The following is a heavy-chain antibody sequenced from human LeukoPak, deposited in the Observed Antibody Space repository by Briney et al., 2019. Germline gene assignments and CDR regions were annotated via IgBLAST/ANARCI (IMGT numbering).Heavy chain of an antibody. CDR2: ISSSSSYI. V-gene: IGHV3-21*01. Sequence: GGSLRLSCAASGFTFSSYSMNWVRQAPGKGLEWVSSISSSSSYIYYADSVKGRFTIPRDNAKNSLYLQMNSLRAEDTAVYYCARDGDYYDSSAHDAFDIWGQGTMVTVSS. J-gene: IGHJ3*02. D-gene: IGHD3-22*01. CDR1: GFTFSSYS. CDR3: ARDGDYYDSSAHDAFDI.